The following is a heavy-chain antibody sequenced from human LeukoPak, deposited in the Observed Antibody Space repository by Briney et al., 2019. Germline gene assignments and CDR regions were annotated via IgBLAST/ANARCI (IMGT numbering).Heavy chain of an antibody. CDR1: GFTFSSYA. CDR2: ISGSGGST. J-gene: IGHJ4*02. V-gene: IGHV3-23*01. Sequence: GGSLRLSCAASGFTFSSYAMSWVRQAPGKGLEWVSAISGSGGSTYYADSVKGRFTISRDNSKNTLYLQMNSLRAEDTAVYYCAKHYRVPFSIAASFSDYWGQGTLITASS. D-gene: IGHD6-13*01. CDR3: AKHYRVPFSIAASFSDY.